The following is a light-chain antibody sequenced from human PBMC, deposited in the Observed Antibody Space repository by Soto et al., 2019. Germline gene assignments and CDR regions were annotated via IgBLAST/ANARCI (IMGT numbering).Light chain of an antibody. CDR1: ESVNIN. CDR3: QQYNNWPPWT. J-gene: IGKJ1*01. CDR2: GAS. Sequence: EIVMTQSPATLSVSPGERATLSCRASESVNINLAWDQQKPGQAPRLLLYGASTRATGIPARFSGSGSGTEFTLTISSLQSEDFAVYNCQQYNNWPPWTFGQGTKVDIK. V-gene: IGKV3-15*01.